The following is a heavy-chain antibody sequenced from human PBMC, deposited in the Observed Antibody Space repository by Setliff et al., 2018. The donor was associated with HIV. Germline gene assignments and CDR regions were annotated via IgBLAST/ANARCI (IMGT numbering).Heavy chain of an antibody. J-gene: IGHJ3*02. CDR3: AREVTTGYYSLSAFDI. CDR1: GGSFTNYF. V-gene: IGHV4-34*01. Sequence: PSETLSLTCAVYGGSFTNYFWSWIRQSPGKGLEWIGEINHSGRTKYNPSLKSRVTMSVDTSKNQFSLKLKSVTAADTAVYYCAREVTTGYYSLSAFDIWGQGTLVTVSS. D-gene: IGHD3-22*01. CDR2: INHSGRT.